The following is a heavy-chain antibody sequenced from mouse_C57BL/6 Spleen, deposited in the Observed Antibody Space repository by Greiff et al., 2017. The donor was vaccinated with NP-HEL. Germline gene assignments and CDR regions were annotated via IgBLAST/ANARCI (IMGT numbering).Heavy chain of an antibody. CDR1: GYTFTSYW. D-gene: IGHD1-1*01. Sequence: VQLQQPGAELVKPGASVKLSCKASGYTFTSYWMQWVKQRPGQGLEWIGEIDPSDSYTNYNQKFKGKATLTVDTSSSTAYMQISSLTSEDSAVYYCARSEITTVVEGYWGQGTTLTVSS. CDR3: ARSEITTVVEGY. V-gene: IGHV1-50*01. CDR2: IDPSDSYT. J-gene: IGHJ2*01.